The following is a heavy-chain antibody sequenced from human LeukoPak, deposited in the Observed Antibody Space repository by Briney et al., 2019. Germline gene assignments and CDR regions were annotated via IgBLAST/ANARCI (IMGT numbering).Heavy chain of an antibody. CDR3: ARAHDFWSGYYPYYFDY. CDR1: GGSISSNY. D-gene: IGHD3-3*01. V-gene: IGHV4-4*07. CDR2: IYTSGST. J-gene: IGHJ4*02. Sequence: PSETLSLTCTVSGGSISSNYWSWIRQPAGKGLEWIGRIYTSGSTNYNPSLKSRVTMSVDTSKSQFALKLSSVTAADTAVYYCARAHDFWSGYYPYYFDYWGQGTLVTVSS.